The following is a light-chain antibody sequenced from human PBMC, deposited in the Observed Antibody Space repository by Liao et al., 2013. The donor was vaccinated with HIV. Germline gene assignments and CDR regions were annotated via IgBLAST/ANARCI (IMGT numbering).Light chain of an antibody. CDR2: YDS. CDR3: QVWDSSSDHSWV. J-gene: IGLJ3*02. V-gene: IGLV3-21*01. Sequence: SYELTQPPSVSVAPGKTARITCGGNNLGSKSVHWYQQKPGQAPVLVIYYDSDRPSGIPERFSGSHSGNTATLTVSRVEAGDEADYYCQVWDSSSDHSWVFGGGTKLTVL. CDR1: NLGSKS.